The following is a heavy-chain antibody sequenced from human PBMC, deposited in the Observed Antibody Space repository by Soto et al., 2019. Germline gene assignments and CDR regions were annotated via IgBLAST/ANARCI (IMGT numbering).Heavy chain of an antibody. J-gene: IGHJ1*01. CDR3: ARERSYGSSTSCYPEYFQH. Sequence: ASVKVSCKASGGTFSSYAISWVRQAPGQGLEWMGGIIPIFGTANYAQKFQGRVTITADESTSTAYMELSSLRSEDTAVYYCARERSYGSSTSCYPEYFQHWGQGTLVTVSS. CDR1: GGTFSSYA. D-gene: IGHD2-2*01. CDR2: IIPIFGTA. V-gene: IGHV1-69*13.